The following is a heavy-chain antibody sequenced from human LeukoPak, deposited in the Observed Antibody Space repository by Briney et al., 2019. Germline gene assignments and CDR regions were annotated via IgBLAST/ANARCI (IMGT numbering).Heavy chain of an antibody. Sequence: GGSLRLSCAASGFTFSSYAMSWVRQAPGKGLEWVSLIYGGTNTYYADSVKGRFTISRDNSKNTLYLQMNSLRAEDTAVYYCARGGRSCSTTSCSPTWFDPWGQGALVTVSS. CDR2: IYGGTNT. CDR1: GFTFSSYA. V-gene: IGHV3-53*01. CDR3: ARGGRSCSTTSCSPTWFDP. D-gene: IGHD2-2*01. J-gene: IGHJ5*02.